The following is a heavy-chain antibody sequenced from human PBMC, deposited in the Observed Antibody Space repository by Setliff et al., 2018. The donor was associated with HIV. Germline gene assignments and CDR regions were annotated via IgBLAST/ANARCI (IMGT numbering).Heavy chain of an antibody. J-gene: IGHJ4*02. Sequence: PSETLSLTCTVSGGSISSSSYYWGWIRQPPGKGLEWIGSIYYSGSTYYNPSLKSRVTISVDTSKNQFSLKLSSVTAADTAVYYCARVSSRGIAARPLLFDYWGQGTLVTVS. V-gene: IGHV4-39*07. D-gene: IGHD6-6*01. CDR3: ARVSSRGIAARPLLFDY. CDR2: IYYSGST. CDR1: GGSISSSSYY.